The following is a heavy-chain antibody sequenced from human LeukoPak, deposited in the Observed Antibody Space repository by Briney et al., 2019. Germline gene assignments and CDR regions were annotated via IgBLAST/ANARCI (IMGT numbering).Heavy chain of an antibody. CDR1: GFTFSSYG. J-gene: IGHJ6*03. CDR3: AKVTKRYYDFWSGYLPPYYYMDV. V-gene: IGHV3-33*06. CDR2: IWYDGSNK. Sequence: GGSLRLSCAASGFTFSSYGMHWVRQAPGKGLEWVAVIWYDGSNKYCADSVKGRFTISRDNSKNTLYLQMNSLRAEDTAVYYCAKVTKRYYDFWSGYLPPYYYMDVWGKGTTVTVSS. D-gene: IGHD3-3*01.